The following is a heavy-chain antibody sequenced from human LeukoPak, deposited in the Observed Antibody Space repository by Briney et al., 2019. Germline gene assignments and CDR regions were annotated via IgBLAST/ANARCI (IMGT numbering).Heavy chain of an antibody. D-gene: IGHD3-3*02. CDR3: SSPPRRITIFGVAFEY. Sequence: PGKSLRLSCVASEFTFRSYALHWVRQAPGKGLEWVATISYDGSNEYYADSVKGRFTISRDNSKNTLYLQMNTLRPEDTAVYYCSSPPRRITIFGVAFEYLGQGTLVTVSS. CDR2: ISYDGSNE. CDR1: EFTFRSYA. J-gene: IGHJ4*02. V-gene: IGHV3-30-3*01.